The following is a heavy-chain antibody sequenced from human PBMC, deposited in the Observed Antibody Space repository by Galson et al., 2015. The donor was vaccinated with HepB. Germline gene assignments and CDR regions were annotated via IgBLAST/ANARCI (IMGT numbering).Heavy chain of an antibody. Sequence: ETLSLTCTVSGASISSYYWNWIRQPPGKGLEWIGYFSYSGSPNYNPSLKSRVTISINTSTNQFSLNLSSVTAADTAVYYCARVYDSSSADLDYWGQGTLVTVSS. D-gene: IGHD6-6*01. V-gene: IGHV4-59*01. CDR3: ARVYDSSSADLDY. CDR2: FSYSGSP. CDR1: GASISSYY. J-gene: IGHJ4*02.